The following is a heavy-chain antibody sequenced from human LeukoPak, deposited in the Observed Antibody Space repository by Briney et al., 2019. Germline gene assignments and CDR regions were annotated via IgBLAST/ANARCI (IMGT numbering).Heavy chain of an antibody. J-gene: IGHJ4*02. D-gene: IGHD3-16*02. CDR2: MNQDGSEK. V-gene: IGHV3-7*01. CDR3: ARGGHYDNLWGRYRQKDGFDY. CDR1: GFIFSNYW. Sequence: PGGSLRLSCAASGFIFSNYWMSWVRQAPGKGLEWVANMNQDGSEKYYVGSVKGRFTISRDNADNSMYLQMNSLRAEDTAVYFCARGGHYDNLWGRYRQKDGFDYWGQGTLVTVSS.